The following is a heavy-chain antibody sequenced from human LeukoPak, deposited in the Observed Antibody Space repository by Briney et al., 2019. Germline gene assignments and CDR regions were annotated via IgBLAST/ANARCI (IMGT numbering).Heavy chain of an antibody. CDR2: INPSTGGT. J-gene: IGHJ5*01. CDR3: AEGSTSGAPALYS. D-gene: IGHD1-1*01. Sequence: EASVKVSCKASPYIFSAYYVHWVRQAPGQGLEWMGWINPSTGGTSYAQRFQGRVTMTSDMSISSAYMVLRRLTSDDTAIYYCAEGSTSGAPALYSWGHGTLITVSS. CDR1: PYIFSAYY. V-gene: IGHV1-2*02.